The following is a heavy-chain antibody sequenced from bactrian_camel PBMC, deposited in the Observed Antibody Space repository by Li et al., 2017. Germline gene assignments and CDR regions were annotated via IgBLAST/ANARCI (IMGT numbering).Heavy chain of an antibody. CDR1: RYTLDDSD. J-gene: IGHJ6*01. CDR2: IVSNGMT. V-gene: IGHV3S63*01. CDR3: ATMDMRHFGY. Sequence: HVQLVESGGGSVQAGETLTLSCTASRYTLDDSDVAWYRQAPGKERETVASIVSNGMTKYLDSVKGRFTITRDNAENMLYLQMNNLKPEDTALYYCATMDMRHFGYWGQGTQVTVS.